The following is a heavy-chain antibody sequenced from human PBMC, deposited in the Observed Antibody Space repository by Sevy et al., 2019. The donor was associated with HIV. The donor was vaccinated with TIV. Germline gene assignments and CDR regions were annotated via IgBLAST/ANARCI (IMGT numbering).Heavy chain of an antibody. Sequence: GGSLRLSCSASGFTNDFWMSWVRQAPGKALEWGVNIKQDGSEMFYVDSVEGRFIISRDNAKNSIYLQMNTLRVEDTAVYYCTRDRSYGYFDSWGQGTLVTVSS. D-gene: IGHD5-18*01. CDR2: IKQDGSEM. CDR3: TRDRSYGYFDS. CDR1: GFTNDFW. J-gene: IGHJ4*02. V-gene: IGHV3-7*01.